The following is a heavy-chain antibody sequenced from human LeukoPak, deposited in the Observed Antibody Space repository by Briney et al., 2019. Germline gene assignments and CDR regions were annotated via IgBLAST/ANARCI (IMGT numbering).Heavy chain of an antibody. CDR1: GFTFSSHA. J-gene: IGHJ4*02. CDR3: AREGISSWDY. CDR2: ISGSGGST. V-gene: IGHV3-23*01. Sequence: GGSLRLSFAAPGFTFSSHAMSRGRQAPGKGLEWVSAISGSGGSTYYADSVKGRFTISRDNSKNTLYLQMNSLRAEDTAVYYCAREGISSWDYWGQGTLVTVSS. D-gene: IGHD6-13*01.